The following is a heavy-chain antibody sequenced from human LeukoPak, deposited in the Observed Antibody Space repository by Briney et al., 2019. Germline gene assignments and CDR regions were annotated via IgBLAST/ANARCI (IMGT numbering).Heavy chain of an antibody. CDR1: GGSFRGYY. V-gene: IGHV4-34*01. CDR3: AIRNEYSGYALDY. Sequence: PSETLSLTCADYGGSFRGYYWSWIRQPPGKGLEWIGEINHSGSTNYNPSLKSRVTISVDTSKNQFSLKLSSVTAADTAAYYCAIRNEYSGYALDYWGQGTLVTVSS. D-gene: IGHD5-12*01. CDR2: INHSGST. J-gene: IGHJ4*02.